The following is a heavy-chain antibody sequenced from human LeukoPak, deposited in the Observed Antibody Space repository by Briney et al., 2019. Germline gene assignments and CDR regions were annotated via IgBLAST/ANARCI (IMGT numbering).Heavy chain of an antibody. CDR3: ARISKRYYYGMDV. V-gene: IGHV4-39*07. D-gene: IGHD6-13*01. CDR1: GGSISSSSYY. J-gene: IGHJ6*02. CDR2: IYYSGST. Sequence: PSETLSLTCTVSGGSISSSSYYWGWIRQPPGKGLEWIGSIYYSGSTYYNPSLKSRVTISVDTSKNQFSLKLSSVTAADTAVYYCARISKRYYYGMDVWGQGTTVTVSS.